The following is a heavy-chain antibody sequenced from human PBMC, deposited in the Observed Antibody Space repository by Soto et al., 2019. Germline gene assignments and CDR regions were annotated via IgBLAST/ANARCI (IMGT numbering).Heavy chain of an antibody. D-gene: IGHD2-15*01. Sequence: QVQLVQSGAEVKKPGSSVKVSCKASGGTFSSYAISWVRQAPGQGLEWMGGIIPIFGTANYAQKFQGRVTITADESTSTAYRGRSSLRSEDTAVYYCARGAGKLFRAESWSDPWGQGTLVTVSS. CDR2: IIPIFGTA. CDR1: GGTFSSYA. V-gene: IGHV1-69*12. CDR3: ARGAGKLFRAESWSDP. J-gene: IGHJ5*02.